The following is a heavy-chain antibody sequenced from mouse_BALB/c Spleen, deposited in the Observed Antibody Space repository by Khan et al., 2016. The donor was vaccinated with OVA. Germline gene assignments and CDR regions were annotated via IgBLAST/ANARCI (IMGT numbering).Heavy chain of an antibody. CDR1: GFTFSSFG. Sequence: EVELVESGGGLVQPGGSRKLSCAASGFTFSSFGMHWVRQAPKKGLEWVAYMSSGSSTIYYADTVKGRFTSYRDNPKNTMFLQMTSLWSEDTAMYYCARSGGNFHWYFDVWGAGTSVTVSS. V-gene: IGHV5-17*02. CDR2: MSSGSSTI. D-gene: IGHD2-1*01. CDR3: ARSGGNFHWYFDV. J-gene: IGHJ1*01.